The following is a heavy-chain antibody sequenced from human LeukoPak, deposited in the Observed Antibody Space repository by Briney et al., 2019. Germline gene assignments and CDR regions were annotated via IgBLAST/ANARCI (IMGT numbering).Heavy chain of an antibody. Sequence: GASLKISFKGSGYRFTSYWIGWVRQMPGKGLEWMGIIYPGDSDTRYSPSFQGQVTISADKSISTAYLQWSSLKASDTAMYYCATVGYYYDSSGLLFDYWGQGTLVTVSS. J-gene: IGHJ4*02. CDR1: GYRFTSYW. CDR3: ATVGYYYDSSGLLFDY. CDR2: IYPGDSDT. V-gene: IGHV5-51*01. D-gene: IGHD3-22*01.